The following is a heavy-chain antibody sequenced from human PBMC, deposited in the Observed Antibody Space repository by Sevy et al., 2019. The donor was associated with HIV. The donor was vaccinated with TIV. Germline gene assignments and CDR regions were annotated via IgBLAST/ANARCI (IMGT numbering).Heavy chain of an antibody. CDR3: ARHVGRGYDFWSGYPYYYYYGMDV. V-gene: IGHV3-7*01. J-gene: IGHJ6*02. CDR1: GFTFSSYW. Sequence: GGSLRLSCAASGFTFSSYWMSWVRQAPGKGLEWVANIKQDGSEKYYVDSVKGRLTISRDNAKNSLYLQINSLRAEDMAVYYCARHVGRGYDFWSGYPYYYYYGMDVWGQGTTVTVSS. CDR2: IKQDGSEK. D-gene: IGHD3-3*01.